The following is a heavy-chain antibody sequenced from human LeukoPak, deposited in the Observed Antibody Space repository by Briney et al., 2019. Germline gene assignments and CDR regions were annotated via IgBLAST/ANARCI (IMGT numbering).Heavy chain of an antibody. CDR2: INPNSGGT. J-gene: IGHJ4*02. CDR3: ARDPPTVAVAGNDY. CDR1: GYTFTGYY. Sequence: ASVKVSCKASGYTFTGYYMHWVRQAPGQGLEWMGWINPNSGGTNYAQKFQGRVTMTRDTSISTAYMELSRLRSDDTAVYYCARDPPTVAVAGNDYWGQGTLVTVSS. D-gene: IGHD6-19*01. V-gene: IGHV1-2*02.